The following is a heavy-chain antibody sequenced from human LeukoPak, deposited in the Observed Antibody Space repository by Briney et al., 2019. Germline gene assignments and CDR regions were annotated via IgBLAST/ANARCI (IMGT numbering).Heavy chain of an antibody. J-gene: IGHJ5*02. V-gene: IGHV1-58*01. D-gene: IGHD6-13*01. CDR2: IVVGSGYI. Sequence: ASVKVSCKASGFTFTNSAVQWVRQARGQRLEWIGWIVVGSGYINYAQEFQERVIITRDMSTSTAYMELSSLRSEDTAVYYCARFGSGQQLPNWFDPWGQGTLVTVSS. CDR3: ARFGSGQQLPNWFDP. CDR1: GFTFTNSA.